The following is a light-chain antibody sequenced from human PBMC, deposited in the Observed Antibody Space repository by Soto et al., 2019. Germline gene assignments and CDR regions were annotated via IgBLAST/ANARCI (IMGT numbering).Light chain of an antibody. V-gene: IGLV2-8*01. CDR3: SSYVGNNNLV. CDR2: EVT. J-gene: IGLJ2*01. Sequence: QSALTQPPSASGSPGQSVTISCTGTSSDVGGYNYVSWYQQHPGKVPKLMIYEVTQRPSGVPDRFSGSKSGNTASLTVSGLQPEDEADYYCSSYVGNNNLVFGGGTKLTVL. CDR1: SSDVGGYNY.